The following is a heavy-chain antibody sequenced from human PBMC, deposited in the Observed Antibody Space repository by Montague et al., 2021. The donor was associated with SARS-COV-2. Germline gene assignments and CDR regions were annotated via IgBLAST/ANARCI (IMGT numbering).Heavy chain of an antibody. CDR1: GFSLSTSGVG. J-gene: IGHJ5*02. V-gene: IGHV2-5*02. CDR2: IYWDDDK. Sequence: PALVKPTQTLTLTCTFSGFSLSTSGVGVGWIRQPPGKALEWLALIYWDDDKRYSPSLKSRPTITKDTSKNQVVLTMTNMDPVDTATYYCSHRPSIAAAGTFRFDPWGQGTLVTVSS. D-gene: IGHD6-13*01. CDR3: SHRPSIAAAGTFRFDP.